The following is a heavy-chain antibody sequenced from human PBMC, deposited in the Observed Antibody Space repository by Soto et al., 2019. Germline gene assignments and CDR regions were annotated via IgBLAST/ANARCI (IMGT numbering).Heavy chain of an antibody. V-gene: IGHV3-7*01. Sequence: PGGSLRLSCAASGFTFSSYWMSWVRQAPGKGLEWVANINQDGSEKYYVDSVKGRFAISRDNAKNSLYLQMDSLRVGDTAVYYCARAPGMGAAATPDYWGQGTLVTVSS. J-gene: IGHJ4*02. CDR1: GFTFSSYW. CDR3: ARAPGMGAAATPDY. CDR2: INQDGSEK. D-gene: IGHD6-13*01.